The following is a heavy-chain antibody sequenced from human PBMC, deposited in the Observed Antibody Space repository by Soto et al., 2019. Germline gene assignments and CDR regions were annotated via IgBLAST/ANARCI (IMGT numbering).Heavy chain of an antibody. J-gene: IGHJ6*02. CDR3: ARNMDYYYGPGSGNGHGV. V-gene: IGHV1-2*02. Sequence: QVQLVQSGAEVKEPGDSVRVSCEASGYTFTAYYIHWVRQVPGQGLEWMGWINPKFGDTTYAQDFQARVTRTRDMSNSTVYMELRRLTSDDTAIYYCARNMDYYYGPGSGNGHGVWGQGTTVTVFS. CDR1: GYTFTAYY. CDR2: INPKFGDT. D-gene: IGHD3-10*01.